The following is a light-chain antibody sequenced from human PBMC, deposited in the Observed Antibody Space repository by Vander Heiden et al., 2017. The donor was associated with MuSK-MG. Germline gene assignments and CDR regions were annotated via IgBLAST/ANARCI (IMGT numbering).Light chain of an antibody. CDR3: GTWDSSLSAVV. J-gene: IGLJ2*01. Sequence: QSVVTQPPSVAAAPGQKVNISCSGSSSNIGNNYVSWYQQLPGTAPKLLIYDNNKRPSGIPDRFSGSKSGTSATLGITGLQTGDEADYYCGTWDSSLSAVVFGGGTKLTVL. V-gene: IGLV1-51*01. CDR2: DNN. CDR1: SSNIGNNY.